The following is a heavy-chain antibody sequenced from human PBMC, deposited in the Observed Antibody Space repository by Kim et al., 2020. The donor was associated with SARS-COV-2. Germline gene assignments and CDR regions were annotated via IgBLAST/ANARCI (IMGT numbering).Heavy chain of an antibody. V-gene: IGHV4-31*03. CDR1: GGSISSGGYY. J-gene: IGHJ6*02. Sequence: SETLSLTCTVSGGSISSGGYYWSWIRQHPGKGLEWIGYIDYSGSTYYNPSLKSRVTISVDTSKNQFSLKLSSVTAADTAVYYCARPTARGFSDHGMDVWGQGTTVTVSS. CDR2: IDYSGST. CDR3: ARPTARGFSDHGMDV. D-gene: IGHD1-26*01.